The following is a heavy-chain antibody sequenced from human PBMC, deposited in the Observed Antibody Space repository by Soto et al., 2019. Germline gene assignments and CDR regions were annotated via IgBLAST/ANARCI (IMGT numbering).Heavy chain of an antibody. CDR1: GFTFSTYG. CDR3: AGDTMVRGVISYYFDY. Sequence: QVQLVESGGGVVHPGRSRKPSCAAPGFTFSTYGMHWVRQPPGKGREWGPVIGYEESNKYYADSVKGRFTISRDNSKNTLYLQMNSLRAEDTAVYYCAGDTMVRGVISYYFDYWGQGTLVTVSS. CDR2: IGYEESNK. V-gene: IGHV3-33*01. D-gene: IGHD3-10*01. J-gene: IGHJ4*02.